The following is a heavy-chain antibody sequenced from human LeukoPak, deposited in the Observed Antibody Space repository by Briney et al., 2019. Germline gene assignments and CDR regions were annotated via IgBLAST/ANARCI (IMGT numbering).Heavy chain of an antibody. V-gene: IGHV3-48*02. CDR3: AREYSSSYYFDY. Sequence: GGSLRLSCAASGFTFSSYSMNWVRHIPEKGLEWVSYISSGSESSTYYADSVKGRFTISRDNAKNSLYLQMNSLRDEDTAVYYCAREYSSSYYFDYWGQGTLVTVSS. CDR1: GFTFSSYS. J-gene: IGHJ4*02. CDR2: ISSGSESST. D-gene: IGHD6-13*01.